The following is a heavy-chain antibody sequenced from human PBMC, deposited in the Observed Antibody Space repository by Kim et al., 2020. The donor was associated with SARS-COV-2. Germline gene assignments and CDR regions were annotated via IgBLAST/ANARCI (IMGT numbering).Heavy chain of an antibody. CDR1: GYTFTSYH. D-gene: IGHD7-27*01. CDR3: ARDLGTL. J-gene: IGHJ4*02. V-gene: IGHV1-2*06. CDR2: INPNGGS. Sequence: ASVKVPCKASGYTFTSYHIHWVRQAPGQGLEWMGRINPNGGSDFAQTFQGRVTMTTDISISTVFMQLTRVTSDDTAVYYCARDLGTLWGQGTLVAVSS.